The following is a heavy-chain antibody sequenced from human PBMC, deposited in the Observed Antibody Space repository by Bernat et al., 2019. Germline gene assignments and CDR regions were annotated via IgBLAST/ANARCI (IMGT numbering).Heavy chain of an antibody. CDR1: GFTFSSYW. J-gene: IGHJ4*02. Sequence: EVQLVESGGGLVQPGGSLRLSCAASGFTFSSYWMHWVRQAPGKGLVWVSRINSDGGTTSYADSVKGRFTIFRDNAKNTLYLQMNSLRAEDTAVYYCVEGANIRGQGTLVTVSS. CDR2: INSDGGTT. V-gene: IGHV3-74*01. CDR3: VEGANI.